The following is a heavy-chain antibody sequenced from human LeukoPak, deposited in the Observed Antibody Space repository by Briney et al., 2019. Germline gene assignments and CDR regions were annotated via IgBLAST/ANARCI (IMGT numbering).Heavy chain of an antibody. V-gene: IGHV1-8*03. D-gene: IGHD1-26*01. CDR3: ARAGIAVSGITPGNAFDI. J-gene: IGHJ3*02. Sequence: ASVKVSCKASGYTFTDYYINWVRQAPGQGLEWMGWMSPDSGDTGYAHKFQGRVTITRNTSITTAYMELRSLTFEDTAVYYCARAGIAVSGITPGNAFDIWGQGTMVTVSS. CDR1: GYTFTDYY. CDR2: MSPDSGDT.